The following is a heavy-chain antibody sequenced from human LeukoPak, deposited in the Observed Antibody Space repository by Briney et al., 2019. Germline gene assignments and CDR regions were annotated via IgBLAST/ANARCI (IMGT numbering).Heavy chain of an antibody. J-gene: IGHJ5*02. D-gene: IGHD6-19*01. Sequence: PGGSLRLPCAASGFTFTSYAMHWVRQAPGKGLEWVAGISYHGSTKYYADSVEGRFTISRDNSKNTLYLQMNSLRAEDTAVYYCPRALDIAVALYNWFDPSGQGTLVTVSS. V-gene: IGHV3-30-3*01. CDR1: GFTFTSYA. CDR3: PRALDIAVALYNWFDP. CDR2: ISYHGSTK.